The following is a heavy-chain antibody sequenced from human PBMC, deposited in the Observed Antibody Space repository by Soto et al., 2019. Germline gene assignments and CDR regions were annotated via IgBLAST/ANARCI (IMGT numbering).Heavy chain of an antibody. CDR1: GGSISSGGYS. V-gene: IGHV4-30-2*01. D-gene: IGHD3-22*01. Sequence: SETLSLTCAVSGGSISSGGYSWSWIRQPPGKGLEWIGYIYHSGSTYYNPSLKSRVTISVDRSKNQFSLKLSSVTAADTAVYYCARGYYDSSGYYHHLDYWGQGTLVTVLL. CDR3: ARGYYDSSGYYHHLDY. CDR2: IYHSGST. J-gene: IGHJ4*02.